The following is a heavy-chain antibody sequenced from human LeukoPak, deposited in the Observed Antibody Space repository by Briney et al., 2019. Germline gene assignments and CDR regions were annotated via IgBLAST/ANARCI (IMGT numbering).Heavy chain of an antibody. J-gene: IGHJ4*02. V-gene: IGHV3-33*06. CDR1: GFTFSNYG. D-gene: IGHD6-19*01. Sequence: GGSLRLSCAASGFTFSNYGMHWVRPAPGKGLEWVAVIWYDGSNKYYIDSVKGRFTISRDNSKNTLFLQMSDLRAEDTALYYCSKDRNVAVAGFASWGQGTLVTVSS. CDR3: SKDRNVAVAGFAS. CDR2: IWYDGSNK.